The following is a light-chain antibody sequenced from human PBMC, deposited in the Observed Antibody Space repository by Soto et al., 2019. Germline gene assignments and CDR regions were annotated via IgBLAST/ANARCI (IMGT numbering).Light chain of an antibody. CDR3: QQYNSYSPSWT. V-gene: IGKV1-5*01. J-gene: IGKJ1*01. CDR2: DAS. Sequence: DIQKTQSPSTLSASVGDRVTITCRASQSISSWLAWYQQKPGKAPKLLIYDASSLESGVPSRFSGSGSGTEFTLTISSLQPDDFATYYCQQYNSYSPSWTFGQGTKVEIK. CDR1: QSISSW.